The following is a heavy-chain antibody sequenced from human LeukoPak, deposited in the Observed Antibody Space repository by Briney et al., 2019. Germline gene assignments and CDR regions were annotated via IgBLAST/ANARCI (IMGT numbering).Heavy chain of an antibody. Sequence: SETLSLTCAVYGGSFSGYYCHWLRQPPGKGLEWIGEIDHSGSTSYNPSLKSRVTMSVDTSKNQFSLKLTSLTAADTAVYYCARGQVDTAKIGDYWGQGTLVTVSS. CDR3: ARGQVDTAKIGDY. J-gene: IGHJ4*02. CDR2: IDHSGST. D-gene: IGHD5-18*01. CDR1: GGSFSGYY. V-gene: IGHV4-34*01.